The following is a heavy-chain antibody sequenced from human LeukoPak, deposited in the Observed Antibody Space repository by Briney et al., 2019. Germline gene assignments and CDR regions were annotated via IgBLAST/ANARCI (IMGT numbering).Heavy chain of an antibody. CDR1: GGTFSSYA. D-gene: IGHD3-3*01. J-gene: IGHJ5*02. Sequence: SVKVSCKASGGTFSSYAISWVRQAPGQGLEWMGGIIPIFGTANYAQKFQGRVTITADESTSTAYMELRSLRSEDTAVYYCARDRPRGYDFWSGYSDWFDPWGQGTLVTVSS. V-gene: IGHV1-69*13. CDR2: IIPIFGTA. CDR3: ARDRPRGYDFWSGYSDWFDP.